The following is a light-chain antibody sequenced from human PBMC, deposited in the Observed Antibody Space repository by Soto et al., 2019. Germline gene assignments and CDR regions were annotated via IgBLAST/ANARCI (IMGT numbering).Light chain of an antibody. V-gene: IGLV2-14*03. CDR3: SSYTSSSTRV. Sequence: QSAPTQPASVSGSPGQSITISCTGTSSDVGGYNYLSWYQHHPGKAPKLMIYDVSDRPSGVSNRFSGSKSGNTASLTISGLQTEDEADYYCSSYTSSSTRVFGTGTKLTVL. CDR2: DVS. J-gene: IGLJ1*01. CDR1: SSDVGGYNY.